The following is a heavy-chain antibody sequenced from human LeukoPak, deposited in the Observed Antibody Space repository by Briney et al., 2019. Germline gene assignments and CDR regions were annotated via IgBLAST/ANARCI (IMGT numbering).Heavy chain of an antibody. D-gene: IGHD1-1*01. Sequence: PSETLSLTCTVSGGSISSYYWSWIRQPPGKGLEWIGYIYYSGSTNYNPSLKSRVTISVDTSKNQFSLKLSFVTAADTAMYYCARGIAGHVEYWGQGTLVTVSS. CDR3: ARGIAGHVEY. CDR2: IYYSGST. V-gene: IGHV4-59*01. CDR1: GGSISSYY. J-gene: IGHJ4*02.